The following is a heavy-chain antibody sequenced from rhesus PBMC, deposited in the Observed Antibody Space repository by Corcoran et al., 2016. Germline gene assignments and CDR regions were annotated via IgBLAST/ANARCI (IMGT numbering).Heavy chain of an antibody. V-gene: IGHV4-93*01. CDR2: IYGSAVIT. Sequence: QVQLQESGPAVVTPSETLSLTCAVSGGSLSNSNWRSWIGPSTGKGLQCSVGIYGSAVITEHNPSLKSRVTISKDTSKHQFSLKLTSVTAADTAVYYCASPSGVAAHFDVWGPGVLVTVSS. J-gene: IGHJ5-1*01. CDR1: GGSLSNSNW. CDR3: ASPSGVAAHFDV. D-gene: IGHD6-25*01.